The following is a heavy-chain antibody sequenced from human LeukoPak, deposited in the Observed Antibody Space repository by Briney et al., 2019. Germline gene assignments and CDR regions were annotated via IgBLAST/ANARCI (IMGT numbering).Heavy chain of an antibody. Sequence: GGSLRLSCAASGFTVSSNYMNWVRQAPGKGLEWVSVIYSGTTTYYADSVKGRFIISRDNSKNTLYLQMNSLRAEDTAVYYCARDPYGSAAFDIWGQGTMVTVSS. J-gene: IGHJ3*02. V-gene: IGHV3-66*02. CDR2: IYSGTTT. D-gene: IGHD5-24*01. CDR3: ARDPYGSAAFDI. CDR1: GFTVSSNY.